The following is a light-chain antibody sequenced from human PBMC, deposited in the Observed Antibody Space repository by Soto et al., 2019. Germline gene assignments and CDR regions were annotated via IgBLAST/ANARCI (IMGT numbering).Light chain of an antibody. J-gene: IGLJ1*01. CDR3: ASYAGRNNYV. V-gene: IGLV2-8*01. CDR2: EVN. Sequence: QSALTQPPSASGSPGQSVTITCTGTSSDVGGYNYVSWYRHHPNRAPKLMIYEVNKRASGVPDRVSGSKSGDSASLTVSGLQDEDDADHYCASYAGRNNYVFGTGPKLTVL. CDR1: SSDVGGYNY.